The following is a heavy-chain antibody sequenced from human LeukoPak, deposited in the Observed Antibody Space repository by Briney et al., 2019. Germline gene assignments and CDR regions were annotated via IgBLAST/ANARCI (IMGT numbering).Heavy chain of an antibody. CDR1: GGSISSSNW. J-gene: IGHJ6*03. V-gene: IGHV4-4*02. CDR2: IYHSGST. Sequence: SETLSLTCAVSGGSISSSNWWSWVRQPPGKGLEWIGEIYHSGSTNYNPSLKSRVTISVDTSKNQFSLKLSSVTAADTAVYYCHSSSWPPKYYYYMDVWGKGTTVTVSS. D-gene: IGHD6-13*01. CDR3: HSSSWPPKYYYYMDV.